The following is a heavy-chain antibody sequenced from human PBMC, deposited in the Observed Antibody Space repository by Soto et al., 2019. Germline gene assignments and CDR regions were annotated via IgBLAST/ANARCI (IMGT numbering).Heavy chain of an antibody. CDR1: GFSLNTGGVG. V-gene: IGHV2-5*02. CDR2: IYWDDDK. CDR3: AYSRCGGDCLQSYSSHYYYVLDV. D-gene: IGHD2-21*02. Sequence: QITLKESGPTLVKPTQTLTLTCTISGFSLNTGGVGVGWIRQPPGKALEWLALIYWDDDKRYSPSLKSRLTITKDTSKNQGVLTMTNMDPLDTATYYCAYSRCGGDCLQSYSSHYYYVLDVWGQGTTVTVSS. J-gene: IGHJ6*02.